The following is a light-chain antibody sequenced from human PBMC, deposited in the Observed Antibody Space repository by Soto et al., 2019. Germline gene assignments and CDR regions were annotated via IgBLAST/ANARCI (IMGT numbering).Light chain of an antibody. CDR3: SPIKSSRPL. CDR2: GVS. J-gene: IGLJ7*01. Sequence: QSALTQPASVSGSPGQSITISCTGTSSDVGGYNYVSWYQQHPGKAPKLMIYGVSNRPSGVSNRFSGSKSGNTASLTISGPQAEGGGDYYCSPIKSSRPLFGGGTQLPVL. CDR1: SSDVGGYNY. V-gene: IGLV2-14*01.